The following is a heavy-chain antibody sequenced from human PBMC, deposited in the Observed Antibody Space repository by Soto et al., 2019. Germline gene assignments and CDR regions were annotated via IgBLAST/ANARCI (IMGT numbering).Heavy chain of an antibody. D-gene: IGHD2-21*02. V-gene: IGHV4-39*01. Sequence: SETLSLTCTVTGDSINNRSYYWGWIRQPPGRGLEWIGSIYYSGSTYNNPSLKSRVSMSVDTSKNQFSLNLSSVTAADTALYYCGRQRTAVVTQAYFDSWGQGSLVTVSS. CDR2: IYYSGST. CDR3: GRQRTAVVTQAYFDS. J-gene: IGHJ4*02. CDR1: GDSINNRSYY.